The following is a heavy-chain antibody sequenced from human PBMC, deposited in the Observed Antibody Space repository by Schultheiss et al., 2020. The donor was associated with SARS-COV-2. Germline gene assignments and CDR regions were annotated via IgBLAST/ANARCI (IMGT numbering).Heavy chain of an antibody. CDR1: GFSFSTYE. CDR2: ISSNGGST. J-gene: IGHJ4*02. CDR3: AEGMKGRYDH. V-gene: IGHV3-64*04. Sequence: GGSLRLSCAASGFSFSTYEMNWVRQAPGKGLEYVSAISSNGGSTYYADSVKGRFTISRDNSKNTLYLQMNSLRVEDTAVYYCAEGMKGRYDHWGQGSLVTVSS.